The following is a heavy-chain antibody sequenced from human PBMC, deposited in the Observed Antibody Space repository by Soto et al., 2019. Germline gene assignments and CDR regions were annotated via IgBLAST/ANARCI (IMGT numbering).Heavy chain of an antibody. J-gene: IGHJ6*02. CDR2: ISGYNGQT. CDR3: ARDGRKELWAEGLNAMDV. D-gene: IGHD3-16*01. V-gene: IGHV1-18*01. Sequence: QVQLVQSGPEVKKPGASVNVSCKASAYSYTSYGISWVRQAPGQGHEWMGWISGYNGQTNYAQKFRGRVTFTTDASTSTAFMQLMSLRSDDTAMYYCARDGRKELWAEGLNAMDVWGQGTTVTV. CDR1: AYSYTSYG.